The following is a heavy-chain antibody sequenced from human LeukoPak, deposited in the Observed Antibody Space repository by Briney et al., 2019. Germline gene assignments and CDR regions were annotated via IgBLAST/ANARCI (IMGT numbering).Heavy chain of an antibody. V-gene: IGHV1-18*01. CDR1: GYTFTSYG. J-gene: IGHJ4*02. CDR3: ARVPVSGPGARFDY. D-gene: IGHD4-11*01. CDR2: ISAYNVNT. Sequence: ASVKVSCKASGYTFTSYGISWVRQAPGQGLEWMVWISAYNVNTNDAQKLQGRVTMTTDTSTTTAYMELRSLRSDDTAVYYCARVPVSGPGARFDYRGQGTLVTVSS.